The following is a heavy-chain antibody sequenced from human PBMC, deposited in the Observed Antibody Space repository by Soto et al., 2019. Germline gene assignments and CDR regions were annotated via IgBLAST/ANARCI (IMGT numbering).Heavy chain of an antibody. CDR1: GFTFSSYA. CDR3: AREWDHPVGVGCFDP. D-gene: IGHD3-16*01. J-gene: IGHJ5*02. Sequence: QVQLVESGGGVVQPGRSLRLSCAASGFTFSSYAMHWVRQAPGKGLEWVAVISYDGNNKYYADSVKGRFTISRDNSKNTLYLQMNSLRAEDTAVYYWAREWDHPVGVGCFDPWGQGTLVTVSS. V-gene: IGHV3-30-3*01. CDR2: ISYDGNNK.